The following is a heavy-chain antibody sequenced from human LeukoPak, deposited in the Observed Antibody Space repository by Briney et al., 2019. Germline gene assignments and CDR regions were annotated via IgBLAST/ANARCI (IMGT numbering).Heavy chain of an antibody. CDR2: IYHSGST. V-gene: IGHV4-30-2*01. J-gene: IGHJ4*02. CDR3: ARGTREPGVVVPAAMTTLYYFDN. D-gene: IGHD2-2*01. CDR1: GGSISSGGYS. Sequence: PSETLSLTCAVSGGSISSGGYSWSWIRQPPGKGLEWIGYIYHSGSTYYNPSLKSRVTISVDTSKNQFSLKLSSVTAADTAVYYCARGTREPGVVVPAAMTTLYYFDNWGQGTLVTVSS.